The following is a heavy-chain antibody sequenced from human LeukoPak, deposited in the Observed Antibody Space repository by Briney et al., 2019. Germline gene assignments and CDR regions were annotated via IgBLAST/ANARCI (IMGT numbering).Heavy chain of an antibody. CDR3: AGEDSGYDQYNWFDP. J-gene: IGHJ5*02. Sequence: ASVKVSCKASGYTFTSYGISWVRQAPGQGLEWMGWISAYNGNTNYAQKLQGRVTMTTDTSTSTAYMELRSLRSDDTALYYCAGEDSGYDQYNWFDPWGQGTLVTVSS. CDR2: ISAYNGNT. D-gene: IGHD5-12*01. V-gene: IGHV1-18*01. CDR1: GYTFTSYG.